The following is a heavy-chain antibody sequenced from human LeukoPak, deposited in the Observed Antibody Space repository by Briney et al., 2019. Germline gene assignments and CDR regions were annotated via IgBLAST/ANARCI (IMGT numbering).Heavy chain of an antibody. CDR2: IKQDGSEK. J-gene: IGHJ4*02. D-gene: IGHD2-2*01. Sequence: GGSLRLSCAASGFTFSSYWMSWVRQAPGKGLEWVANIKQDGSEKYYVDSVKGRFTISRDNAKNSLYLQMNSLRAEDTAVYYCARWRGGFCSSTSCPGGLDYWGQGTLVTVYS. CDR3: ARWRGGFCSSTSCPGGLDY. V-gene: IGHV3-7*01. CDR1: GFTFSSYW.